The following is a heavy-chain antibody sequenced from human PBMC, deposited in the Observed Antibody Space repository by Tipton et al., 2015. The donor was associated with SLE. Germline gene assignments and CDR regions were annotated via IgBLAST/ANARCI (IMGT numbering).Heavy chain of an antibody. Sequence: QSRAEVKKPGASVKVSCKASGYTFTSYDINWVRQATGQGLEWMGWMNPNSGDAGYALKFQGRVTMTRNISKSTAYMELSSLRSEDTAVYYCARRWDCSGGSCQGSFGYWGQGTLVTVSS. D-gene: IGHD2-15*01. CDR3: ARRWDCSGGSCQGSFGY. CDR1: GYTFTSYD. J-gene: IGHJ4*02. CDR2: MNPNSGDA. V-gene: IGHV1-8*01.